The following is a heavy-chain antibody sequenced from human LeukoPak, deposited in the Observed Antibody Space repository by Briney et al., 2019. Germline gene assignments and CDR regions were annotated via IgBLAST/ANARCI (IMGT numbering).Heavy chain of an antibody. CDR1: GGSISSYY. V-gene: IGHV4-59*01. CDR3: ARGVRELEPFDP. Sequence: SEAPSLTCTVSGGSISSYYWSWIRQPPGKGLEWIGYIYYSGSTNYNPSLKSRVTISVGTSKNQFSLKLSSVTAADTAVYYCARGVRELEPFDPWGQGTLVTVSS. CDR2: IYYSGST. J-gene: IGHJ5*02. D-gene: IGHD3-10*01.